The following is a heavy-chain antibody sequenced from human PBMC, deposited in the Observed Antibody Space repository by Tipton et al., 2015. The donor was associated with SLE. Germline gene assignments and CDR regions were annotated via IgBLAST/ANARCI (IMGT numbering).Heavy chain of an antibody. Sequence: TLSLTCTVSGGSISSYYWSWIRQPPGKGLEWIGYIYYSGSTNYNPSLKSRVTISVDTSKSQFSLKLSSVTAADTAVYYCARLPSIHSGGYYYGMDVWGQGTTVTVSS. CDR3: ARLPSIHSGGYYYGMDV. V-gene: IGHV4-59*08. CDR1: GGSISSYY. CDR2: IYYSGST. J-gene: IGHJ6*02. D-gene: IGHD3-22*01.